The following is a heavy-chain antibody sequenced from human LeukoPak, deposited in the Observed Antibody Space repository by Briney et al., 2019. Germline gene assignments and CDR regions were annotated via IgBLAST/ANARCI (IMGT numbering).Heavy chain of an antibody. CDR3: ARTRRAEYYDILTGPFDY. CDR2: IYYSGST. V-gene: IGHV4-39*07. J-gene: IGHJ4*02. D-gene: IGHD3-9*01. CDR1: GGSISSSSYY. Sequence: SETLSLTCTVSGGSISSSSYYWGWIRQPPGKGLEWIGSIYYSGSTYYNPSLKSRVTISVDTSKNQFSLKLSSVTAADTAVYYCARTRRAEYYDILTGPFDYWGQGTLVTVSS.